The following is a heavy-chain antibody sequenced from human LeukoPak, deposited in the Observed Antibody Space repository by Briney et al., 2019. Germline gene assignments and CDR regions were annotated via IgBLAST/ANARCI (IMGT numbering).Heavy chain of an antibody. CDR1: GGSISSYY. J-gene: IGHJ4*02. CDR2: IYYSGST. V-gene: IGHV4-59*01. D-gene: IGHD6-13*01. CDR3: ARDQGGSSWFFYFDY. Sequence: SETLSLTCTVSGGSISSYYWSWIRQPPGKGLEWIGYIYYSGSTNYNPSLKSRVTISVDTSKNQFSLKLSSVTAADTAEYYCARDQGGSSWFFYFDYWGQGTLVTVSS.